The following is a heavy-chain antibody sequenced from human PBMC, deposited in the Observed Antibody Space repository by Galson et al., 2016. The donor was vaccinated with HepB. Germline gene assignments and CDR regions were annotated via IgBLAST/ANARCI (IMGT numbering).Heavy chain of an antibody. CDR2: IYPDDSDT. CDR1: GFTFTTYW. V-gene: IGHV5-51*03. D-gene: IGHD3-16*01. J-gene: IGHJ4*02. CDR3: AREDLRGGFDH. Sequence: QSGAEVKKPGESLKISCVTSGFTFTTYWIGWMRQTPRKGLEWLGNIYPDDSDTRYSPSFEGNVTLAADKATNTVYLQWSRLEASDTAMYYCAREDLRGGFDHWGQGTPVIVSS.